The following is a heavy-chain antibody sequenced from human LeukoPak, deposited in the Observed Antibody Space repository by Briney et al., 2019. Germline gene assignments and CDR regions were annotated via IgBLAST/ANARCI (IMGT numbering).Heavy chain of an antibody. J-gene: IGHJ3*02. V-gene: IGHV4-61*02. CDR3: ARGYTMNAFDI. D-gene: IGHD3-22*01. Sequence: SETLSLTCTVSGGSISSGSYYWSWIRQPAGKGLEWIGRIYTSGSTNYNPSLKSRVTISVDTSKNQFSLKLSSVTAADTAVYYCARGYTMNAFDIWGQGTMVTVSS. CDR2: IYTSGST. CDR1: GGSISSGSYY.